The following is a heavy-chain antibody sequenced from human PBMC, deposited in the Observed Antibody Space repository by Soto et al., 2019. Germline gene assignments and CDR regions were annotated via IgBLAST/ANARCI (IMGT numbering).Heavy chain of an antibody. CDR3: ARTRGYSGYIDY. CDR1: GGSFSGYY. J-gene: IGHJ4*02. V-gene: IGHV4-34*01. Sequence: SETLSLTCAVYGGSFSGYYWSWIRQPPGKGLEWIEEINHRESTNYNPSLNSRVTISVDTSKNQFSLKLSSVTAAFTAVYYCARTRGYSGYIDYWGQGTLVTVSS. CDR2: INHREST. D-gene: IGHD5-12*01.